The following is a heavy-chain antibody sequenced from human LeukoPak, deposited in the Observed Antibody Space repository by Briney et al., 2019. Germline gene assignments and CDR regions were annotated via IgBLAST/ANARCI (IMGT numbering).Heavy chain of an antibody. V-gene: IGHV3-53*01. J-gene: IGHJ5*02. Sequence: GGSLRPSCAASGLIVSNNYMSWVRQAPGKGRELVSSIYTTGETHYDASVKGRFNISRDNSNNTLFLQMNSLRADDTAVYHCARDHCPDGVCAWGQGTLVTVSS. CDR3: ARDHCPDGVCA. CDR2: IYTTGET. CDR1: GLIVSNNY. D-gene: IGHD2-8*01.